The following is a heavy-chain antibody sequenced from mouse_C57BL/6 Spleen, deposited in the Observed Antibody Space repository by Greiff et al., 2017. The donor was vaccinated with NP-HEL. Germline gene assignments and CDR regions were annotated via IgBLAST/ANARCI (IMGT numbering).Heavy chain of an antibody. CDR2: ISSGSSTI. CDR1: GFTFSDYG. CDR3: ARGLIYYYGSVAY. V-gene: IGHV5-17*01. Sequence: EVKLVESGGGLVKPGGSLKLSCAASGFTFSDYGMHWVRQAPEKGLEWVAYISSGSSTIYYADTVKGRFTISRDNAKNTLFLQMTSLRSEDTAMYYCARGLIYYYGSVAYWGQGTLVTVSA. D-gene: IGHD1-1*01. J-gene: IGHJ3*01.